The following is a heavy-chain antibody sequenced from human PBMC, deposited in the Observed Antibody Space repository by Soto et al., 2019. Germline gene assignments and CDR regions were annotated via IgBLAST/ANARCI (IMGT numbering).Heavy chain of an antibody. V-gene: IGHV3-23*01. CDR1: GFTFSSHA. CDR2: IGGSGVRT. J-gene: IGHJ4*02. CDR3: AKGRQQQTIFEY. D-gene: IGHD5-18*01. Sequence: PGGSLRLSCAASGFTFSSHAMSWVRQAPGKGLEWVSTIGGSGVRTTYADSVKGRFTISRDNSKNTVDLQMNGLGVEDTAVYYCAKGRQQQTIFEYWGQGTQVTVSS.